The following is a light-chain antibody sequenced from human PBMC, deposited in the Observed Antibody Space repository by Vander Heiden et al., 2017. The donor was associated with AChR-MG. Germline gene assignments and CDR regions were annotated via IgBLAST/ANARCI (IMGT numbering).Light chain of an antibody. J-gene: IGKJ4*01. CDR1: KSVSSN. CDR3: QQYNNWPPLT. Sequence: VMTQSPATLSVSPGQTATLSCRASKSVSSNLAWYQQKPGQAPRLLIYGASTRATGIPARFSGSGSGTEFTLTISSLQSEDFAVYYCQQYNNWPPLTFGGGTKVEIK. V-gene: IGKV3-15*01. CDR2: GAS.